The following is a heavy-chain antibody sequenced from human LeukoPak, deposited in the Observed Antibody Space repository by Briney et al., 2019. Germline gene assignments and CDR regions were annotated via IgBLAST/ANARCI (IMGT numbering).Heavy chain of an antibody. CDR3: ARGQVGRYCSGGSCYVRAEYFQH. D-gene: IGHD2-15*01. CDR1: GYTFTSYD. CDR2: MNPNSGNT. V-gene: IGHV1-8*01. Sequence: GASVKVSCKASGYTFTSYDINWVRQATGQGLEWMGWMNPNSGNTGYAQKFQGRVTMTRNTSISTAYMELSSLRSEDTAVYYCARGQVGRYCSGGSCYVRAEYFQHWGQGTLVTVSS. J-gene: IGHJ1*01.